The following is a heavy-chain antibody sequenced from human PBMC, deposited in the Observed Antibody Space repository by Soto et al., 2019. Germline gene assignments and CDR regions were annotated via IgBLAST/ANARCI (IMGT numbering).Heavy chain of an antibody. CDR1: GGSFSGYY. CDR2: INHSGST. CDR3: ARDSLDYYGSGSPGMDV. Sequence: SETLSLTCAVYGGSFSGYYWSWIRQPPGKGLEWIGEINHSGSTNYNPSLKSRVTISVDTSKNQFSLKLSSVTAADTAVYYCARDSLDYYGSGSPGMDVWGRGTTVAVSS. D-gene: IGHD3-10*01. V-gene: IGHV4-34*01. J-gene: IGHJ6*01.